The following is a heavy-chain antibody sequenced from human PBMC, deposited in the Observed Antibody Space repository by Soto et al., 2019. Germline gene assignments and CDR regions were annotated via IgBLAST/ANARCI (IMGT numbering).Heavy chain of an antibody. V-gene: IGHV4-61*01. D-gene: IGHD1-26*01. J-gene: IGHJ5*02. CDR1: GDSVSSDRYF. Sequence: PSEPLSLPCSVSGDSVSSDRYFWTLIRQPPGKGLEWIAYISYTGDTNYNPSLKSRVTISVDTSRNQFSLTLTSVTAADTAVYFCAQIVVGATVDLWGQGSLVTVSS. CDR3: AQIVVGATVDL. CDR2: ISYTGDT.